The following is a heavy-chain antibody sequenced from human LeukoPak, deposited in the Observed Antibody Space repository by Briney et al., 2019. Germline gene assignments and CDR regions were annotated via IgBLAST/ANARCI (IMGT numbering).Heavy chain of an antibody. Sequence: PSETLSLTCAVYGGSFSGYYWSRLRQPPGKGLEWVGEINHSGSTNYNPSLKSRVTISVDTSKNQFSLKLSSVTAADTAVYYCARVTDDYGDYYFDYWGQGTLVTVSS. CDR1: GGSFSGYY. CDR2: INHSGST. J-gene: IGHJ4*02. CDR3: ARVTDDYGDYYFDY. V-gene: IGHV4-34*01. D-gene: IGHD4-17*01.